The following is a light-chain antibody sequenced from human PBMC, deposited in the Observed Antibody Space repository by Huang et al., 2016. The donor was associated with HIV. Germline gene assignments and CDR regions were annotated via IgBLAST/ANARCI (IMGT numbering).Light chain of an antibody. CDR2: TAS. CDR1: QNITKS. CDR3: QQSFSVPRT. J-gene: IGKJ1*01. Sequence: DIQMTQSPPSLSASVGDRVTFTCRANQNITKSLNWYQQKPGKAPKLLIYTASTLESGVPSRFSGSGAGARCTLNITNLQPEDFATYYCQQSFSVPRTFG. V-gene: IGKV1-39*01.